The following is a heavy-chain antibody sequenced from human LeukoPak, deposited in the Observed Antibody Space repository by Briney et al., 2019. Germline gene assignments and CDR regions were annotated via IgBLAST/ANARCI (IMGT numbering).Heavy chain of an antibody. D-gene: IGHD3-22*01. J-gene: IGHJ4*02. CDR2: ISGSGGST. Sequence: GGSLRLSCAASGFTFSNTWMSWVRQAPGKGLEWVSAISGSGGSTYYADSVKGRFTISRDNSKNTLYLQMNSLRAEDTAVYYCASYDSSGYYHYFDYWGQGTLVTVSS. CDR1: GFTFSNTW. CDR3: ASYDSSGYYHYFDY. V-gene: IGHV3-23*01.